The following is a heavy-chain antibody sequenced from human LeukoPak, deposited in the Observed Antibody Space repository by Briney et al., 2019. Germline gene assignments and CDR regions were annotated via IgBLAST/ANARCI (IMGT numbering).Heavy chain of an antibody. V-gene: IGHV1-8*01. D-gene: IGHD3-22*01. Sequence: APVKVSCKASGYAFTSYDINWVRQATGQGLEWMGWMNPNSGNTGYAQKFQGRVTMTRNTSISTAYMELSSLRSEDTAVYYCARASRYYYDSSGYMVDDYWGQGTLVTVSS. CDR3: ARASRYYYDSSGYMVDDY. J-gene: IGHJ4*02. CDR2: MNPNSGNT. CDR1: GYAFTSYD.